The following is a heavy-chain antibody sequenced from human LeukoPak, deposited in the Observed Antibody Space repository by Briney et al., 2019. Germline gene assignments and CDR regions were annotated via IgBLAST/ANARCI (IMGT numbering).Heavy chain of an antibody. CDR2: INHSGST. J-gene: IGHJ3*02. D-gene: IGHD3-10*01. Sequence: KPSETLSLTCAVYGGSFSGYCWSWIRQPPGKGLEWIGEINHSGSTNYNPSLKSRVTISVDTSKNQFSLKLSSVTAADTAVYYCARGTKKYYGSGTRGGAFDIWGQGTMVTVSS. CDR3: ARGTKKYYGSGTRGGAFDI. V-gene: IGHV4-34*01. CDR1: GGSFSGYC.